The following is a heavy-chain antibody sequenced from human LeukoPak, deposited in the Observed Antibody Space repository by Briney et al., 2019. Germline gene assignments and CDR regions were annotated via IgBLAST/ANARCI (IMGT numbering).Heavy chain of an antibody. CDR3: AKQGDSSGYYNFDY. V-gene: IGHV3-23*01. CDR1: GFTFSSYT. Sequence: HAGGSLRLSCAASGFTFSSYTMCWVRQAPGKGLEWVSAISGGGGSTYYEDSVKGRFTISTDNSKNTLYLQMNSLTAEDTGVYYCAKQGDSSGYYNFDYWGQGTLVTVSS. D-gene: IGHD3-22*01. J-gene: IGHJ4*02. CDR2: ISGGGGST.